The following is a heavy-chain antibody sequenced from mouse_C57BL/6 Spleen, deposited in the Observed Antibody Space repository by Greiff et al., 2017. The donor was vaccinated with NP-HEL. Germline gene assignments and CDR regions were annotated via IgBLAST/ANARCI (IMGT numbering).Heavy chain of an antibody. V-gene: IGHV1-53*01. CDR2: INPSNGGT. Sequence: VQLQQSGTELVKPGASVKLSCKASGYTFTSYWMHWVKQRPGQGLEWIGNINPSNGGTNYNEKFKSKATLTVDRSSSTAYMQLSSLTSEDSAVYYCAREGVYYYGSEEGFAYWGQGTLVTVSA. D-gene: IGHD1-1*01. CDR1: GYTFTSYW. J-gene: IGHJ3*01. CDR3: AREGVYYYGSEEGFAY.